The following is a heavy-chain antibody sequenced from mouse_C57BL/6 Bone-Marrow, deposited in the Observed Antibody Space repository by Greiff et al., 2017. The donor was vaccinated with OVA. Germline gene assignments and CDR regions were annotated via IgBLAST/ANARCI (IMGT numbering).Heavy chain of an antibody. V-gene: IGHV1-69*01. CDR3: AREGDYDGYGDVEV. CDR2: IDPSDSYT. Sequence: QVQLQQPGAELVMPGASVKLSCKASGYTFTSYWMPWVKQRPGQGLEWIGEIDPSDSYTNYNQKFKGKSTLTVDKSSSTAYMQLSSLTSEDAAVYYGAREGDYDGYGDVEVWGTGTTVTVSS. CDR1: GYTFTSYW. D-gene: IGHD2-4*01. J-gene: IGHJ1*03.